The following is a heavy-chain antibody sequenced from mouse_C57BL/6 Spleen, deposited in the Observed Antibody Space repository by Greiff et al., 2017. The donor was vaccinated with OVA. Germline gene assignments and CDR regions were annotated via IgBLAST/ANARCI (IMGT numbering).Heavy chain of an antibody. CDR3: ARDGTPLGRAY. D-gene: IGHD4-1*01. CDR2: ISDGGSYT. Sequence: EVKLVESGGGLVKPGGSLKLSCAASGFTFSSYAMSWVRQTPEKRLEWVATISDGGSYTYYPDNVKGRFTISRDNAKNNLDMQRSHLKSEDTAMYYCARDGTPLGRAYWGQGTLVTVSA. CDR1: GFTFSSYA. V-gene: IGHV5-4*01. J-gene: IGHJ3*01.